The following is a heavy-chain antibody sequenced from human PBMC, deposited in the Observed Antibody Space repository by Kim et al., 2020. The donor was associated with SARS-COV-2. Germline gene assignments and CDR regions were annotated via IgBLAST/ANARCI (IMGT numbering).Heavy chain of an antibody. Sequence: PPLKSRGTISVDTSKNQFSLKRSSVTAADTAVYYCARLYGDYRPYYFDYWGQGTLVTVSS. J-gene: IGHJ4*02. CDR3: ARLYGDYRPYYFDY. V-gene: IGHV4-30-2*04. D-gene: IGHD4-17*01.